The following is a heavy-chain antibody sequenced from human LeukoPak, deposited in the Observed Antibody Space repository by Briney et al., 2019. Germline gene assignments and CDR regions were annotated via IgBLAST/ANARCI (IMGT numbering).Heavy chain of an antibody. CDR1: GYSFTGHY. CDR3: AGIAGAGTLREDWFDP. Sequence: ASVKVSCKASGYSFTGHYIHWVRQAPGQGLEWMGWIHPNRGGTNNAQKFQGRVTLTSDSSISTAYMELSSLTSDDTARYYFAGIAGAGTLREDWFDPWGQGTLVTVSP. J-gene: IGHJ5*02. V-gene: IGHV1-2*02. CDR2: IHPNRGGT. D-gene: IGHD3-3*01.